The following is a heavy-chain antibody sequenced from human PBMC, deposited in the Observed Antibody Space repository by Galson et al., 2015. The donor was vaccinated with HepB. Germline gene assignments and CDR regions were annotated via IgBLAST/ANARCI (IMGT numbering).Heavy chain of an antibody. D-gene: IGHD2/OR15-2a*01. V-gene: IGHV3-11*01. CDR3: ARATLRWFDP. Sequence: SLRLSCAASGITFSDYYMSWIRQAPGKGLEWISYIGSSGSTKSYADSVKGRFTISRDNAKNSLYLQMNSLRAEDTAVYYCARATLRWFDPWGQGTLVTVSS. CDR2: IGSSGSTK. J-gene: IGHJ5*02. CDR1: GITFSDYY.